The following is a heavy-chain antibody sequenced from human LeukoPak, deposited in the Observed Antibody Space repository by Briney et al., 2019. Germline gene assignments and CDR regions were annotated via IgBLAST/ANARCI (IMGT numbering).Heavy chain of an antibody. D-gene: IGHD6-19*01. CDR2: IYYSGST. CDR1: GGSISSSSYY. V-gene: IGHV4-39*01. Sequence: SETLSLTCTVSGGSISSSSYYWGWIRQPPGKGLEWIGSIYYSGSTYYNPSLKSRVTISVDTSKNQSSLKLSSVTAADTAVYYCARLTAVAGIYYFDYWGQGTLVTVSS. J-gene: IGHJ4*02. CDR3: ARLTAVAGIYYFDY.